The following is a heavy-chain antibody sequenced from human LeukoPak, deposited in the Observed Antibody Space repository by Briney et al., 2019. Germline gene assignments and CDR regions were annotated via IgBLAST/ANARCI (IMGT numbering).Heavy chain of an antibody. J-gene: IGHJ4*02. CDR2: IYASGSA. D-gene: IGHD3-9*01. Sequence: NPSETLSLTCTVSGDSISSYFWSWIRQPAGKGLEWIGRIYASGSANYNPSLKSRVTMSVDTSKNQFSLELSPVTAADTAVYYCARVAYDILTGYLYYFDYWGQGTLVTVSS. V-gene: IGHV4-4*07. CDR1: GDSISSYF. CDR3: ARVAYDILTGYLYYFDY.